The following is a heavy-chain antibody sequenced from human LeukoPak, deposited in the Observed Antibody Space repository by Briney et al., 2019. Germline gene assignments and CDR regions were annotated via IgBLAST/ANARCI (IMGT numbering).Heavy chain of an antibody. CDR3: AKAPYYYDSSGYYSAY. D-gene: IGHD3-22*01. CDR2: ISGSGGST. CDR1: GFTFSSYA. Sequence: GGSLRLSCAASGFTFSSYAMSWLRQAPGKGLEGVSAISGSGGSTYYADSVKGRFTISRDNSKNTLYLQMNSLRAENTVVYYCAKAPYYYDSSGYYSAYWGQGTLVTVSS. V-gene: IGHV3-23*01. J-gene: IGHJ4*02.